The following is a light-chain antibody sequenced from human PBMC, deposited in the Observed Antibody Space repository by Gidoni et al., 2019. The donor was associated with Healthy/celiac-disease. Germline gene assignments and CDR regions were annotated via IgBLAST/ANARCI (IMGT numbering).Light chain of an antibody. CDR3: QQYNNWPPV. Sequence: EIVITQSPATLSVSPGERATPSCRASQSVSSNLAWYQQKPGQAPRLLIYGASTRATGIPARFSGSGSRKEFTLTISSLQSEDFAVYYCQQYNNWPPVFGPGTKVDIK. CDR2: GAS. CDR1: QSVSSN. V-gene: IGKV3-15*01. J-gene: IGKJ3*01.